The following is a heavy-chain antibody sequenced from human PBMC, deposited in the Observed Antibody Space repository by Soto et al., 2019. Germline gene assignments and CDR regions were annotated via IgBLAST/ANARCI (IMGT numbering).Heavy chain of an antibody. D-gene: IGHD4-17*01. CDR2: ISSSSSYI. CDR3: ARNYGDYVEYFDY. J-gene: IGHJ4*02. V-gene: IGHV3-21*01. Sequence: PGGSLRLSCAASGFTFSSYSMNWVRQAPGKGLEWVSSISSSSSYIYYADSVKGRFTISRDNAKNSLYLQMNSLRAEDTAVYYCARNYGDYVEYFDYWGQGTLVTVSS. CDR1: GFTFSSYS.